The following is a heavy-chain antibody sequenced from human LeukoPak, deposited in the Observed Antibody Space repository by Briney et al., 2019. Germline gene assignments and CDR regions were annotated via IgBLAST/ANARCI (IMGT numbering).Heavy chain of an antibody. D-gene: IGHD3-10*01. J-gene: IGHJ6*02. CDR3: AKGMVRGEEAPLYYYYGMDV. V-gene: IGHV3-30*18. CDR2: ISYDGSNK. CDR1: GFTFSSYG. Sequence: GGSLRLSCAASGFTFSSYGMHWVRQAPGKGLEWVAVISYDGSNKYYADSVKGRFTISRDNSKNTLYLQMNSLRAEDTAVYYCAKGMVRGEEAPLYYYYGMDVWGQGTTVTVSS.